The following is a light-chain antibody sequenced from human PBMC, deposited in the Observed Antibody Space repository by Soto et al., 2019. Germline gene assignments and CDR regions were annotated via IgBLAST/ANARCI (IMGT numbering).Light chain of an antibody. CDR3: QQYGISPLVT. J-gene: IGKJ4*01. V-gene: IGKV3-20*01. Sequence: EIGLTQSPGTLSLSPGERATLSCRASQSVASSYLAGYQQKPGQAPRLLIYGASIKATGTPDRFSGSGSGTDFTLSISRLEPEDFSVYYCQQYGISPLVTFGGGTKVELK. CDR1: QSVASSY. CDR2: GAS.